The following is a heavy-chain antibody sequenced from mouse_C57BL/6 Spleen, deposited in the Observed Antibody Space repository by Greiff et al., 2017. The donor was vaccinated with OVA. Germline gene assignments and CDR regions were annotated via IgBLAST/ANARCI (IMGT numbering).Heavy chain of an antibody. D-gene: IGHD2-13*01. Sequence: VQLQQSGAELVRPGTSVKMSCKASGYTFTNYWIGWAKQRPGHGLEWIGDIYPGGGYTNYNEKFKGKATLTADKSSSNAYMRISTLTSEDFDICAGAAVDLYGGDGYFDVWGTGTTVTVSS. CDR3: AAVDLYGGDGYFDV. CDR1: GYTFTNYW. J-gene: IGHJ1*03. V-gene: IGHV1-63*01. CDR2: IYPGGGYT.